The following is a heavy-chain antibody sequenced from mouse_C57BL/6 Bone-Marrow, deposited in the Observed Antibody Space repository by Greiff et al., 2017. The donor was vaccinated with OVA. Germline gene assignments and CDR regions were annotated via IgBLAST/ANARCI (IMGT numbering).Heavy chain of an antibody. CDR1: GYTFTDYY. CDR2: INPYNGGT. Sequence: EVKLVESGPVLVKPGASVKMSCKASGYTFTDYYMNWVKQSHGKSLEWIGVINPYNGGTSYNQKFKGKATLTVDKSSSTAYMELNSLTSEDSAVYYCARKLRIFPWYFDVWGTGTTVTVSS. CDR3: ARKLRIFPWYFDV. V-gene: IGHV1-19*01. D-gene: IGHD1-1*01. J-gene: IGHJ1*03.